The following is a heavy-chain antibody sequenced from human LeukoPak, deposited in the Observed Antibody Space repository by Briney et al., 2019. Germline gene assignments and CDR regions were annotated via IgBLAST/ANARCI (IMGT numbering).Heavy chain of an antibody. J-gene: IGHJ4*02. CDR3: ARGLGEYGDYVGY. V-gene: IGHV4-61*05. CDR1: GGSISSSSYY. CDR2: TYNSGST. Sequence: SETLSLTCTVSGGSISSSSYYWGWIRQPPGKGLEWIGYTYNSGSTNYNPSLKSRVTISVDTSKNQFSLKLSSVTAADTAVCYCARGLGEYGDYVGYWGQGTLVTVSS. D-gene: IGHD3-16*01.